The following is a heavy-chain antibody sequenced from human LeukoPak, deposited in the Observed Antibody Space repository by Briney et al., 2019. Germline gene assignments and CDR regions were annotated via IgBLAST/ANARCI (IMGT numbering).Heavy chain of an antibody. V-gene: IGHV4-59*01. D-gene: IGHD4-17*01. CDR3: ARVSSRPGAYGDHFDY. CDR2: IYYSGST. Sequence: PSETLSLTCSVSGGSITSYYWSWIRRSPGKGLEWIGYIYYSGSTNYNPSLKSRVTISVGTSKNQFSLKLSSVTAADTAVYYCARVSSRPGAYGDHFDYWGQGTLVTVSS. CDR1: GGSITSYY. J-gene: IGHJ4*02.